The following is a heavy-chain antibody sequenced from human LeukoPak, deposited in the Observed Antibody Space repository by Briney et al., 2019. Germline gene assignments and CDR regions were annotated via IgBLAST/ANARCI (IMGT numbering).Heavy chain of an antibody. CDR3: ARDYCSSTSCYTGGFDY. Sequence: GASVKVSCKASGYTFTSYGISWVRQAPGRGLEWMGWISAYNGNTNYAQKLQGRVTMTTDTSTSTAYMELRSLRSDDTAVYYCARDYCSSTSCYTGGFDYWGQGTLVTVSS. CDR2: ISAYNGNT. J-gene: IGHJ4*02. V-gene: IGHV1-18*01. CDR1: GYTFTSYG. D-gene: IGHD2-2*02.